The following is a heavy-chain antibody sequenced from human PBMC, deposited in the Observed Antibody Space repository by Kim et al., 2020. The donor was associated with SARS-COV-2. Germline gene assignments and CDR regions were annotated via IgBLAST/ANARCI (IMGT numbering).Heavy chain of an antibody. V-gene: IGHV4-31*03. CDR1: GGSISSGGYY. CDR3: ARGRGFRGGYYDILTGYAVWYFDL. D-gene: IGHD3-9*01. J-gene: IGHJ2*01. CDR2: IYYSGST. Sequence: SETLSLTCTVSGGSISSGGYYWSWIRQHPGKGLEWIGYIYYSGSTYYNPSLKSRVTISVDTSKNQFSLKLSSVTAADTAVYYCARGRGFRGGYYDILTGYAVWYFDLWGRGTLVTVSS.